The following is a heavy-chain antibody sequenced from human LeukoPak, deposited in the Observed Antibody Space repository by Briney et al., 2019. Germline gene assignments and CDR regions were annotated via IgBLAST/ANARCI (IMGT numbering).Heavy chain of an antibody. D-gene: IGHD3-10*01. CDR1: GFTFTHYW. CDR3: ARGGVGNFDY. J-gene: IGHJ4*02. CDR2: IHNDGSST. Sequence: GGSLRLSCAASGFTFTHYWMHWVRQAPGKGLEWVSRIHNDGSSTNYADSVKGRFTISRDNAKNTVDLQMNSLRAEDTAVYYCARGGVGNFDYWGQGTLVTVSS. V-gene: IGHV3-74*01.